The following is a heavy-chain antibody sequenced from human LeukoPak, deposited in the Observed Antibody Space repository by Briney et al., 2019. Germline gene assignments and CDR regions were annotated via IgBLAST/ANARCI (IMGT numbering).Heavy chain of an antibody. CDR3: ARENSGSYRVRNYYYYYYMDV. V-gene: IGHV3-48*03. CDR2: ISSSGSTI. D-gene: IGHD1-26*01. J-gene: IGHJ6*03. Sequence: GGSLRLSCAASGFTFSSYEMNWVRQAPGKGLEWVSYISSSGSTIYYADSVKGRFTISRDNAKNSLYLQMNSLRAEDTAVYYCARENSGSYRVRNYYYYYYMDVWGKGTTVTVSS. CDR1: GFTFSSYE.